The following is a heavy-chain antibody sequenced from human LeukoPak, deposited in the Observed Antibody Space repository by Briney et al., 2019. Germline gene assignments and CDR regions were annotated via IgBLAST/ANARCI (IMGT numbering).Heavy chain of an antibody. J-gene: IGHJ5*02. D-gene: IGHD3-16*01. Sequence: QPGGSLRLSCAASGFRFSDFTMTWVRQAPGKGPEWVSAIGGRGGSTYYADSLGGRFTISRDNSKDMVYLQMNSLKVEDTATYYCGKEGGAWGQGTKVTVSP. CDR3: GKEGGA. CDR2: IGGRGGST. V-gene: IGHV3-23*01. CDR1: GFRFSDFT.